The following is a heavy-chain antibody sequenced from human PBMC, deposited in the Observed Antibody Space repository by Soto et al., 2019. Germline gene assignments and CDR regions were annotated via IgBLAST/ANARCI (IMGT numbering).Heavy chain of an antibody. J-gene: IGHJ3*02. Sequence: ASVKVSCKASGYTFTRSGISWARQAPGQGPEWMGWISSYNGSTSYAQKFQGRVTMTRVTSTSTVYMELSSLRSEDTAVYYCARTYGGKGGIGGAFVIWGRGTMVTVSS. V-gene: IGHV1-18*01. D-gene: IGHD2-15*01. CDR2: ISSYNGST. CDR3: ARTYGGKGGIGGAFVI. CDR1: GYTFTRSG.